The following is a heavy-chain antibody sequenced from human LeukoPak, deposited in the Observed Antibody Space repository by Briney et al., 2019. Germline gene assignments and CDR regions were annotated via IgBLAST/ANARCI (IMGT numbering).Heavy chain of an antibody. CDR3: AREFGRVYYYDSSGYLGDAFDI. CDR1: GFTFSSRDW. J-gene: IGHJ3*02. D-gene: IGHD3-22*01. V-gene: IGHV3-7*01. CDR2: IKQDGSEK. Sequence: GGSLRLSCAVSGFTFSSRDWMTWVRQAPGKGLEWVANIKQDGSEKNYVDSVKGRFTISRDNAKNSLYLQMNSLRAEDTAVYYCAREFGRVYYYDSSGYLGDAFDIWGQGTMVTVSS.